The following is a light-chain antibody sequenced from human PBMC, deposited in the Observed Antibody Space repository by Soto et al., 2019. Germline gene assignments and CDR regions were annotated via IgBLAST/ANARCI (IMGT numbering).Light chain of an antibody. CDR3: CSYEGRSVV. V-gene: IGLV2-11*01. CDR2: DVR. CDR1: SSDVGGDNY. J-gene: IGLJ2*01. Sequence: QSVLTQPRSVSGSPGQSVNISCTGTSSDVGGDNYVSWYQQHPGKAPKVMIYDVRKRPSGVPDRFSGSKSGNTASLTISGLQAEDEADYYCCSYEGRSVVFGEGTKLTVL.